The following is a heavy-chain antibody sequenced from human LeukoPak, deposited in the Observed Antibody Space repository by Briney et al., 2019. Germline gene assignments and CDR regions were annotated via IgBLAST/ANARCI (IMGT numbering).Heavy chain of an antibody. J-gene: IGHJ4*02. CDR3: ARDCCSGGRCYSVDY. CDR1: GFTFSSYS. Sequence: GGSLRLSCAASGFTFSSYSLNWVRQAPGKGLEWVSYITSSSSSIYYADSVKGRFTISRDNAKNSLYLQMNSLRAEDTAMYYCARDCCSGGRCYSVDYWGQGTLVTVSS. D-gene: IGHD2-15*01. V-gene: IGHV3-48*04. CDR2: ITSSSSSI.